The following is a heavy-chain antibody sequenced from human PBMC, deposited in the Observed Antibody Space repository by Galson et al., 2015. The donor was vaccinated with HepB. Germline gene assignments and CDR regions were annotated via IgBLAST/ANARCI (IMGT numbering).Heavy chain of an antibody. V-gene: IGHV4-31*03. J-gene: IGHJ4*02. CDR1: GASISSGDYF. CDR2: ILDSGRT. CDR3: ARGPPFPDIVATYFEY. D-gene: IGHD5-12*01. Sequence: TLSLTCTVSGASISSGDYFWSWIRQFPGEDLEWIGYILDSGRTYYNPSLKSRITMSVDTSKNQFSLKLSSVTAADTAVYYCARGPPFPDIVATYFEYWGLGTLVTVSS.